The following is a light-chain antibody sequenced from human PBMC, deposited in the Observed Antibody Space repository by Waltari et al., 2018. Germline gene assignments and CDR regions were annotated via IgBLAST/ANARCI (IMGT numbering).Light chain of an antibody. J-gene: IGKJ1*01. Sequence: DIVMTQSPDSLAVSLGERATIHCKSSQSVLYSSNNKNYLAWYQQKPGQPPQLLIFWASTRESGVPDRFSGSGSGTNVTLTISSLQAEDVAVYYCQQYYSTPWTFGQGTKVEIK. CDR2: WAS. CDR3: QQYYSTPWT. V-gene: IGKV4-1*01. CDR1: QSVLYSSNNKNY.